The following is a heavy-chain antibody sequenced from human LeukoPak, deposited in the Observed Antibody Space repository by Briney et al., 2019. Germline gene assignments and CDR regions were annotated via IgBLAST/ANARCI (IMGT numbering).Heavy chain of an antibody. D-gene: IGHD4-17*01. CDR3: ARYDYGDYSFDY. Sequence: SGILSLTCTVSGGSISSYYWSWIRQPPGKGLEWIGYIYYSGSTNYNPSLKSRVTISVDTSKNQFSLKLSSVTAADTAVYYCARYDYGDYSFDYWGQGTLVTVSS. V-gene: IGHV4-59*01. J-gene: IGHJ4*02. CDR1: GGSISSYY. CDR2: IYYSGST.